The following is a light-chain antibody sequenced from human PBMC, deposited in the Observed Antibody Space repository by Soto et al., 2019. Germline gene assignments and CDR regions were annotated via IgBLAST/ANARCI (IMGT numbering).Light chain of an antibody. CDR1: QSISSW. V-gene: IGKV1-5*01. CDR2: DAS. CDR3: QQYNSYT. J-gene: IGKJ1*01. Sequence: DIQMTQSPSTLSASVGDRVTITCRASQSISSWLAWYQQKPGKAPKLLIYDASSLESGVPSRFSGSGSGTEFTRTISSLQPDDVATYYCQQYNSYTFCQGTKVEIK.